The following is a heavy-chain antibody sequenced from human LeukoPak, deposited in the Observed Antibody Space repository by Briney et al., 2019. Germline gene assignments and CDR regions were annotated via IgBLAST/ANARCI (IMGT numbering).Heavy chain of an antibody. J-gene: IGHJ4*02. CDR3: ARQFAGATR. Sequence: KASETLSLTCTVSGGSISSYYWSWIRQPPGKGLEWIGYIYYSGSTNYNPSLKSRVTISVDTSKNQFSLKLSSVTAADTAVYYCARQFAGATRWGQGTLVTVSS. CDR1: GGSISSYY. CDR2: IYYSGST. V-gene: IGHV4-59*08. D-gene: IGHD1-26*01.